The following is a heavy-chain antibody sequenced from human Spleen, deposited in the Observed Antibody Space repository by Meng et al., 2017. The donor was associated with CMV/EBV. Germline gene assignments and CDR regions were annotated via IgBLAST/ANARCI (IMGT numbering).Heavy chain of an antibody. CDR1: GFTFSGSA. V-gene: IGHV3-73*01. D-gene: IGHD6-6*01. CDR2: IRSKANSYAT. Sequence: KISCAASGFTFSGSAMHWVRQASGKGLEWVGRIRSKANSYATAYAASVKGRFTISRDDSKNTAYLQMNSLKTEDTAVYYCTRTEAARPYYYYGMDVWGQGTTVTVSS. J-gene: IGHJ6*02. CDR3: TRTEAARPYYYYGMDV.